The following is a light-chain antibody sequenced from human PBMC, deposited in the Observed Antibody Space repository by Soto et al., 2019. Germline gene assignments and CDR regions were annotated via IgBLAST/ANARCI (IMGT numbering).Light chain of an antibody. J-gene: IGKJ5*01. CDR2: EAS. V-gene: IGKV1-9*01. CDR1: HDISTY. CDR3: QQLNTLPFT. Sequence: DSQMSQSPSLLSASVGDRFTITCRSSHDISTYLAWYQQKPGKAPKLMIYEASTLQSGVPSRFSGSGSGTEFTLTISGLLPEDFATYHCQQLNTLPFTFGQGTRLEI.